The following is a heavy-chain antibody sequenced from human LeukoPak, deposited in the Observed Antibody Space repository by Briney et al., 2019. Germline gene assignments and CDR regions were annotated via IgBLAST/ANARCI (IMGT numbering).Heavy chain of an antibody. CDR1: GGSFSGYY. Sequence: PSETLSLTCAVYGGSFSGYYWSWIRQPPGKGLEWIGEINHSGSTNYNPSLKSRVTISADTSKNQFSLKLSSVTAADTAVYYCARLYGSGSSLYFDYWGQGTLVTVSS. J-gene: IGHJ4*02. CDR3: ARLYGSGSSLYFDY. V-gene: IGHV4-34*01. D-gene: IGHD3-10*01. CDR2: INHSGST.